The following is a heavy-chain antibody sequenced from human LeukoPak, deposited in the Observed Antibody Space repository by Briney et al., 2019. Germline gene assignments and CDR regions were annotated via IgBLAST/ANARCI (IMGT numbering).Heavy chain of an antibody. CDR3: AREAYDSSGSRAFDI. V-gene: IGHV4-4*07. J-gene: IGHJ3*02. CDR1: GGSISSYY. Sequence: SETLSLTCTVSGGSISSYYWSWIRQPAGKGLEWIGRIYTSGSTNYNPSLKSRVTISVDTSKNQFSLKLSSVTAADTAVYYCAREAYDSSGSRAFDIWGQGTMVTVSS. CDR2: IYTSGST. D-gene: IGHD3-22*01.